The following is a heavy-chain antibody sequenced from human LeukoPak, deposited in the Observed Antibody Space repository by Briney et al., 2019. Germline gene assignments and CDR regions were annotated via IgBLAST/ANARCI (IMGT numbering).Heavy chain of an antibody. V-gene: IGHV3-48*01. CDR2: IIRTISPT. D-gene: IGHD6-19*01. J-gene: IGHJ4*02. CDR1: VFTLTSYS. Sequence: TGRSLSLSCEPTVFTLTSYSMNWVRHAPREGLGWVSYIIRTISPTYSTAPLTGRFTISRDSVKNCLYMQMNNLRAEDTAVYYCASGRRISVDGMLAFDYWGQGTLVTVSS. CDR3: ASGRRISVDGMLAFDY.